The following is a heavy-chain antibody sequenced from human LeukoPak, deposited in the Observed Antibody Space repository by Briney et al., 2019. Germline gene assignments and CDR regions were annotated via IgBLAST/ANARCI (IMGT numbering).Heavy chain of an antibody. CDR2: IYSSGSA. CDR3: ARAYSNPSYYYYYMGV. V-gene: IGHV4-4*07. Sequence: SETLSLSCTVSGGSIISYYWSWIRQPAGKGLEWIGRIYSSGSANYNPSLKSRVTISVDKSKNQFSLRLSSVTAADTAVYYCARAYSNPSYYYYYMGVWGKGTTVTVSS. D-gene: IGHD4-11*01. J-gene: IGHJ6*03. CDR1: GGSIISYY.